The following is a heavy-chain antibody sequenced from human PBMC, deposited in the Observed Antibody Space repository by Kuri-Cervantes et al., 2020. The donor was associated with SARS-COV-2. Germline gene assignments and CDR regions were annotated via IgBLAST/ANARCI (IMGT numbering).Heavy chain of an antibody. D-gene: IGHD3-3*01. CDR3: ARGPRSGTTAGYFDL. Sequence: GGSLRLSCAASGFTFDDYAMHWVRQAPGKGLEYVSAISSNGGSTYYANSVKGRFTISRDNSKNTLYLQMGSLRAEDMAVYYCARGPRSGTTAGYFDLWGRGTLVTVSS. V-gene: IGHV3-64*01. CDR1: GFTFDDYA. CDR2: ISSNGGST. J-gene: IGHJ2*01.